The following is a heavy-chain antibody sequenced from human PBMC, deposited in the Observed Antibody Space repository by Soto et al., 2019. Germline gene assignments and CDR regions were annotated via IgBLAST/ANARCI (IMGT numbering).Heavy chain of an antibody. CDR1: GGTFSSYA. Sequence: ASVKVSCKASGGTFSSYAISWVRQAPGQGLEWMGGIIPIFGTANYAQKFQGRVTITADESTSTAYMELSSLRSEDTAVYYCASGGVYNWNDGGPLWGQGTLGTVSA. CDR3: ASGGVYNWNDGGPL. J-gene: IGHJ4*02. D-gene: IGHD1-20*01. V-gene: IGHV1-69*13. CDR2: IIPIFGTA.